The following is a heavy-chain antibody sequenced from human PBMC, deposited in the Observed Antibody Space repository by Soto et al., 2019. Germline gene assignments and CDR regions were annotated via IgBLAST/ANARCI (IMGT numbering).Heavy chain of an antibody. V-gene: IGHV1-46*03. CDR1: GYTFTSYF. Sequence: ASVKVSCKAPGYTFTSYFLHWVRQAPGQGLEWMGIINPGAGSTTYAQNFQGRVTMTSDTSTSTVFMELSSLRSDDTAVYYCARVTVNNVLAGPFDYWGQGTLVTVSS. CDR3: ARVTVNNVLAGPFDY. J-gene: IGHJ4*02. D-gene: IGHD3-9*01. CDR2: INPGAGST.